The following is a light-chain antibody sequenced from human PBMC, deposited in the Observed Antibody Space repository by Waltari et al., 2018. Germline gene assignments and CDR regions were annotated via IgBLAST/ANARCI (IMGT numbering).Light chain of an antibody. CDR2: GAS. CDR1: QSVSSN. Sequence: EIVMTQSPATLSVSPGERATLSCRASQSVSSNLAWYQQKPGQAPRLLIYGASTRATGSPARFSGSESGTEFTLTISSLQSEDFAVYYCQQYNNWPPWTFGQGTKVEIK. V-gene: IGKV3-15*01. J-gene: IGKJ1*01. CDR3: QQYNNWPPWT.